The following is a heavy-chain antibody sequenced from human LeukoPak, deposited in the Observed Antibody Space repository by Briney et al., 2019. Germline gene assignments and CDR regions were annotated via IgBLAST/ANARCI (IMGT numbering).Heavy chain of an antibody. CDR2: IKSKTDGGTA. D-gene: IGHD1-1*01. CDR1: GFTFSSYA. V-gene: IGHV3-15*01. Sequence: GGSLRLSCAASGFTFSSYAMHWVRQAPGKGLEWVGRIKSKTDGGTADYAARVKGRLTISRDDSKNTLYLQMNSLKTEDTAVYYCTTVQGGFEYWGQGTLVTVSS. CDR3: TTVQGGFEY. J-gene: IGHJ4*02.